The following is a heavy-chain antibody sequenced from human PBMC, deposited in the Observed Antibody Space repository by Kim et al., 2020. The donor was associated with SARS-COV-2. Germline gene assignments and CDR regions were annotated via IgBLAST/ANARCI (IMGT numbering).Heavy chain of an antibody. Sequence: KFQGRVTITADESTSTAYMELSSLRSEDTAVYYCARDPTGDSGYEWEFDYWGQGTLVTVSS. V-gene: IGHV1-69*01. CDR3: ARDPTGDSGYEWEFDY. D-gene: IGHD5-12*01. J-gene: IGHJ4*02.